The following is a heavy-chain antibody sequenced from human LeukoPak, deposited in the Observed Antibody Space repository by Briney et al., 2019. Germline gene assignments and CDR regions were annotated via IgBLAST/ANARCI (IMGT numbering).Heavy chain of an antibody. Sequence: GGSLRLSCAASGFTFSNAWMNWVRQAPGKGLEWVSYIRPNDGTTHYADSVKGRFTISRDNAKNSLSLQMTSLRVDDSAVYYCVRGQTNLDNWFDPWGQGTLVIVSS. J-gene: IGHJ5*02. V-gene: IGHV3-48*01. D-gene: IGHD2-8*01. CDR2: IRPNDGTT. CDR1: GFTFSNAW. CDR3: VRGQTNLDNWFDP.